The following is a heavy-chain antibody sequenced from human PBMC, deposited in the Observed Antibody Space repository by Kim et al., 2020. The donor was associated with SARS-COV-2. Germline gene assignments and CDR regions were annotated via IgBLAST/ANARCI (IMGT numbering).Heavy chain of an antibody. V-gene: IGHV4-34*01. CDR2: IHPSGST. CDR1: GGSFTGYY. Sequence: SETLSLTCAVYGGSFTGYYWSWIRQPPGKGLEWLGGIHPSGSTSYNPSLKSRVTISIDTSKNQLSLRLSSVTAADTAVYFCARGRPDFRGAMGVCGQGTTVTVSS. D-gene: IGHD3-10*01. CDR3: ARGRPDFRGAMGV. J-gene: IGHJ6*02.